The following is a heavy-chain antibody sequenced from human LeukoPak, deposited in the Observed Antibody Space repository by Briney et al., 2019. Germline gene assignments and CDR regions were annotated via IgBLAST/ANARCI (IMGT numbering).Heavy chain of an antibody. CDR3: ARDRRYASFDN. V-gene: IGHV3-23*01. D-gene: IGHD1-1*01. CDR1: GFTFNSSS. Sequence: GGSLRLSCAASGFTFNSSSMNWVRQAPGKGLEWVSGIGGSGGFTTYFADSVKGRFTISRDNSKNTLYLQMNSLRADDTALYYCARDRRYASFDNWGQGTLVTVSS. J-gene: IGHJ4*02. CDR2: IGGSGGFTT.